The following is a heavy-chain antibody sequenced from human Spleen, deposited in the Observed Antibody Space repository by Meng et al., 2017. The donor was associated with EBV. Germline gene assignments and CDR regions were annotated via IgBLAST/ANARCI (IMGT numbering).Heavy chain of an antibody. CDR2: TNTNTGNP. CDR1: GYTFTNYD. J-gene: IGHJ4*02. Sequence: QLQLVQSGSELKKPGASVKVSCKASGYTFTNYDMNWVRQAPGQGLEWMGWTNTNTGNPTYAQGFTGRFVFSLDTSVSTAYLQISSLKAEDTAVYYCARQGRSDYYDSSGSDYWGQGTLVTVSS. CDR3: ARQGRSDYYDSSGSDY. V-gene: IGHV7-4-1*02. D-gene: IGHD3-22*01.